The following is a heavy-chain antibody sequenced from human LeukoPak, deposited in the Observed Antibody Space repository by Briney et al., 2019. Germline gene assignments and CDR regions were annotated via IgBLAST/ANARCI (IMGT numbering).Heavy chain of an antibody. CDR2: INTNTGNP. CDR3: ARDGGRRPAASYYYYGMDV. V-gene: IGHV7-4-1*01. Sequence: ASVKVSCKASGYTFTCYAMNWVRQAPAQGLEWMGWINTNTGNPTYAQGFTGRFVFSLDTSVSTAYLQICSLKAEDTAVYYCARDGGRRPAASYYYYGMDVWGKGTAVSVS. D-gene: IGHD2-2*01. CDR1: GYTFTCYA. J-gene: IGHJ6*04.